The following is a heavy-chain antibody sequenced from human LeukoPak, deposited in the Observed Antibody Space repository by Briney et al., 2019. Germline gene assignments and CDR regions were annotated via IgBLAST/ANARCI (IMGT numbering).Heavy chain of an antibody. Sequence: PGTSLRLSCAASGFTFSSYEMNWVRQAPGKGLEWVSYISSSGSTIYYADSVKGRFTISRDNAKNSLYLQMNSLRAEDTAVYYCARDRVWFHGDYVGDGMDVWGQGTTVTVSS. CDR3: ARDRVWFHGDYVGDGMDV. CDR1: GFTFSSYE. V-gene: IGHV3-48*03. CDR2: ISSSGSTI. D-gene: IGHD4-17*01. J-gene: IGHJ6*02.